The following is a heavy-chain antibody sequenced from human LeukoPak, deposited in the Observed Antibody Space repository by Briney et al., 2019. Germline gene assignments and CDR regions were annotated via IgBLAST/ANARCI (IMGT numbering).Heavy chain of an antibody. J-gene: IGHJ6*02. CDR3: ARSTTGFGLDYYYGIDV. Sequence: SETLSLTCAVYGGSFSGYYWSWIRQPPGKGLEWIGEINHSGSTNYNPSLKSRVTISVDTSKNQFSLKLSSVTAADTAVYYCARSTTGFGLDYYYGIDVWGQGTTVTVSS. CDR2: INHSGST. CDR1: GGSFSGYY. V-gene: IGHV4-34*01. D-gene: IGHD3-10*01.